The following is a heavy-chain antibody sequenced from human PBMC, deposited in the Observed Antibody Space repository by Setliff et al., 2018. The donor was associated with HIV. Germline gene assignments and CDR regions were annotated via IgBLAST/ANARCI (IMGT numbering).Heavy chain of an antibody. CDR3: GVGAFEGHSYGWVERYFDY. Sequence: GGSLRLSCTTSGFNFGDYGMSWVRQAPGKGLEWVSFIRNKDYGETTEYAASVKGRFTISRDDSNSIAYLQMSSLTTEDTAVYYCGVGAFEGHSYGWVERYFDYWGQGTLVTVSS. CDR2: IRNKDYGETT. J-gene: IGHJ4*02. D-gene: IGHD5-18*01. CDR1: GFNFGDYG. V-gene: IGHV3-49*04.